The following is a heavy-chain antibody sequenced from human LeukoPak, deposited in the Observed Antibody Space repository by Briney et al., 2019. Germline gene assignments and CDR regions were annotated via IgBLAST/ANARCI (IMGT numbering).Heavy chain of an antibody. CDR1: GFTFSSYW. D-gene: IGHD1-7*01. V-gene: IGHV3-7*01. Sequence: PGGSLRLSCAASGFTFSSYWMSWVRQAPGKGLEWVANIKKDGSEKYYVDSVKGRFTISRDNAKTSLYLQMISLRAEDTAVYYCAREGYITGTTLYYFDYWGQGTLVTVSS. J-gene: IGHJ4*02. CDR2: IKKDGSEK. CDR3: AREGYITGTTLYYFDY.